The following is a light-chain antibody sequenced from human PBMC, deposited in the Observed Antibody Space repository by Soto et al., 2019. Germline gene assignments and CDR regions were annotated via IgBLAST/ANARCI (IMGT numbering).Light chain of an antibody. J-gene: IGLJ1*01. CDR2: EVT. Sequence: QSVLTQPASVSGSPGQSITSSCTGTSSDVGGYNYVSWYQQHPGKAPKLMIYEVTTRPSGVSDRFSGSQSGNTASLTISGLQAEDEADYYCSSYTSSTTLYVFGTGTKVTVL. V-gene: IGLV2-14*01. CDR1: SSDVGGYNY. CDR3: SSYTSSTTLYV.